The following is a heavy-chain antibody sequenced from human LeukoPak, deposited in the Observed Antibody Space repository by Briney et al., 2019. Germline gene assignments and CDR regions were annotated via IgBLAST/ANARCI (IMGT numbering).Heavy chain of an antibody. CDR1: GFTFSSYA. CDR3: AKGVAVAPGY. V-gene: IGHV3-23*01. J-gene: IGHJ4*02. CDR2: ISGSGGST. D-gene: IGHD6-19*01. Sequence: GGSLRLSCAASGFTFSSYALSWVGQAPGKGLEWVSAISGSGGSTYYADPVKGRFTISRDNSKNTLYLQMNSLRAEDTAVYYCAKGVAVAPGYWGQGTLVTVSS.